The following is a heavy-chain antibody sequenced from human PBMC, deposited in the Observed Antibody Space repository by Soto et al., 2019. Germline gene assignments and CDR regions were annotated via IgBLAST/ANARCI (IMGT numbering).Heavy chain of an antibody. V-gene: IGHV3-11*01. Sequence: GGFLRLCCATSEFTFGDYCGSRVRQAPGKGLEWISYISHSGKTIYYADSVKGRFTISRDDAKNTLYLQMNSLRAEDTAMYYCTRRESGAFDVWGDGTMVTVPS. CDR1: EFTFGDYC. J-gene: IGHJ3*01. CDR2: ISHSGKTI. CDR3: TRRESGAFDV.